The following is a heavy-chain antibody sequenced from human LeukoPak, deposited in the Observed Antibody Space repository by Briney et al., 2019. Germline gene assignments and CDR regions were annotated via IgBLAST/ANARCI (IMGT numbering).Heavy chain of an antibody. CDR3: SRARWYSSDY. J-gene: IGHJ4*02. Sequence: GGSLRLSCEASGFTFTTYSMTWVRQAPGKGLEWVSIISSGSSAIFSADALKGRFTISRDDAKNLLYLDMNSLRAEDTAVYYCSRARWYSSDYWGQGTLVTVSS. CDR2: ISSGSSAI. D-gene: IGHD5-24*01. CDR1: GFTFTTYS. V-gene: IGHV3-21*01.